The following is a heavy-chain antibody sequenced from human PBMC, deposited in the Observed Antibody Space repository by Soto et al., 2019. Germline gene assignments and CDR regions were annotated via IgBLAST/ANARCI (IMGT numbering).Heavy chain of an antibody. J-gene: IGHJ5*02. Sequence: WETLSVTCTVSGGSVSSGSYYWSWIRQPPGKGLEWIGYIYYSGSTNYNPSLKSRVTISVDTSKNQFSLKLSSVTAADTAVYYCASNTVTTPPNWFDPWGQGTLVTVS. D-gene: IGHD4-17*01. CDR1: GGSVSSGSYY. CDR2: IYYSGST. V-gene: IGHV4-61*01. CDR3: ASNTVTTPPNWFDP.